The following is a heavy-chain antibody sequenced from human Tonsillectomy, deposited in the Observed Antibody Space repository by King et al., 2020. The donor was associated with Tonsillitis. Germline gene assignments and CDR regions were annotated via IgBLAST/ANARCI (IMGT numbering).Heavy chain of an antibody. CDR2: ISGSGGST. V-gene: IGHV3-23*04. CDR3: AKGPSVVGAKDCDY. CDR1: GFTFSSYA. D-gene: IGHD2-2*01. Sequence: VQLVESGGGLVQPGGSLRLSCAASGFTFSSYAMSCVRPAPGKGLEWVSAISGSGGSTYYADSVKGRFTISRDNSKNTLYLQMNSLRAGDTSVYYCAKGPSVVGAKDCDYGGQGTLVTV. J-gene: IGHJ4*02.